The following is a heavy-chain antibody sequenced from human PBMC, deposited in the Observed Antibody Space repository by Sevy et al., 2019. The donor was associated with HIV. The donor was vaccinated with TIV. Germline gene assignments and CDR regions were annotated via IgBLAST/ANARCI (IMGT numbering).Heavy chain of an antibody. Sequence: GGSLRLSCAASGFTFTSYEMNWVRQAPGKALEWLSYISNSGTTIYYSDSVKGRFTISRDNARNSLYLQMSSLRAEDTAVYYCARDLPPSATTVPHFDCWGQGTLVTVSS. J-gene: IGHJ4*02. CDR1: GFTFTSYE. D-gene: IGHD4-17*01. V-gene: IGHV3-48*03. CDR2: ISNSGTTI. CDR3: ARDLPPSATTVPHFDC.